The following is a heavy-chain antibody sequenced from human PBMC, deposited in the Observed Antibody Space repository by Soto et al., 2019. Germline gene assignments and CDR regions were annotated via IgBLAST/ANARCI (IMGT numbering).Heavy chain of an antibody. V-gene: IGHV1-8*01. Sequence: QVQLVQSGAVVKKPGASVKVSCKASGYTFTIYDINWVRQATGQGLEWMGWMNPNSGNTGYAQKFQGRVTVTRNTSISTAYMELSSLRSEDTAVYYCALPLDEEYSSSNFDYWGQGTLVTVSS. D-gene: IGHD6-6*01. CDR1: GYTFTIYD. CDR3: ALPLDEEYSSSNFDY. J-gene: IGHJ4*02. CDR2: MNPNSGNT.